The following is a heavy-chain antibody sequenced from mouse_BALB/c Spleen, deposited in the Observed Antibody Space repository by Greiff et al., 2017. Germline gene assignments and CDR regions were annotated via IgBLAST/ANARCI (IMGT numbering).Heavy chain of an antibody. CDR3: ARWYFDV. CDR1: GFTFSSFG. Sequence: EVQLQESGGGLVQPGGSRKLSCAASGFTFSSFGMHWVRQAPEKGLEWVAYISSGSSTIYYADTVKGRFTISRDNPKNTLFLQMTSLRSEDTAMYYCARWYFDVWGAGTTVTVSS. V-gene: IGHV5-17*02. CDR2: ISSGSSTI. J-gene: IGHJ1*01.